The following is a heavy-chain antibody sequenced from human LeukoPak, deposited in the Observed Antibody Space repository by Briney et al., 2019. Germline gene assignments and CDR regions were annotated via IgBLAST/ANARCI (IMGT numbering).Heavy chain of an antibody. V-gene: IGHV3-7*01. CDR1: GFTFSRHW. CDR3: ARDGGHSTDLDY. D-gene: IGHD2-8*02. J-gene: IGHJ4*02. CDR2: IKQDGSER. Sequence: GGSLRLSCATSGFTFSRHWMSWVRQAPGKGPEWVANIKQDGSERYYVHSVKGRFTISRDNAKNSLYLQVNSLRAEDTAVYYCARDGGHSTDLDYWGQGIPVTVSS.